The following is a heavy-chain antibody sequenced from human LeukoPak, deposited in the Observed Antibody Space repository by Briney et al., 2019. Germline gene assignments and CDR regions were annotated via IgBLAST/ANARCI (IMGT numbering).Heavy chain of an antibody. CDR2: IKQEGSAR. D-gene: IGHD6-13*01. J-gene: IGHJ4*02. Sequence: GGSRRLSCVASGFSFSSYWMSWVRQTPGKGLEWVANIKQEGSARYYVDSVTGRFTISRDNAMNSLYLQMNSLRVEDTAVYYCARDPGIAAAGTVGYFDSWGQGILVTVSS. CDR1: GFSFSSYW. V-gene: IGHV3-7*01. CDR3: ARDPGIAAAGTVGYFDS.